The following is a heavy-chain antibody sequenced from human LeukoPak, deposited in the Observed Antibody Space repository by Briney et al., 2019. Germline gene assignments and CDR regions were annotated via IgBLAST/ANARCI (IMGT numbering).Heavy chain of an antibody. CDR1: VYTFTSYD. J-gene: IGHJ6*03. D-gene: IGHD2-2*01. CDR2: MNPNSGNT. CDR3: ARGYCSSTSCYLSYYYMDV. V-gene: IGHV1-8*01. Sequence: GASVKVSCKASVYTFTSYDINWVRQATGQGLEWMGWMNPNSGNTGYAQKFQGRVTMTRNTSISTAYMELSSLRSEDTAVYYCARGYCSSTSCYLSYYYMDVWGKGTTVTVSS.